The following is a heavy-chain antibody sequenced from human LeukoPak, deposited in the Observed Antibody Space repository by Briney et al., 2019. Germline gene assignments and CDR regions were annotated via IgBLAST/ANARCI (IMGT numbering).Heavy chain of an antibody. CDR2: ISGGGSTI. CDR3: AKAAMDTTYFDS. V-gene: IGHV3-23*01. Sequence: GGSLRLSCAASGFRFNNFATSWVRQAPGKGLEWVSAISGGGSTIFYADSVKGRFTVSRDNSGNTLFLQMHSLRAEDTAQYYCAKAAMDTTYFDSWGQGTLVTVSS. D-gene: IGHD5-18*01. J-gene: IGHJ4*02. CDR1: GFRFNNFA.